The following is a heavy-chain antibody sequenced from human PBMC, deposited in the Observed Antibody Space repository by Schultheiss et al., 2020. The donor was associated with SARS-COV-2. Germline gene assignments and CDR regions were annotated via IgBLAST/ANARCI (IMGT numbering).Heavy chain of an antibody. J-gene: IGHJ4*02. Sequence: GGSLRLSCAASGFTFSDYAVHWVRQAPGKGLEWVAVISYDGSNKYYADSVKGRFTISRDNSKNTLYLQMNSLRAEDTAVYYCAREFLSSSWHEDYFDYWGQGTLVTVSS. CDR1: GFTFSDYA. CDR2: ISYDGSNK. V-gene: IGHV3-30*07. CDR3: AREFLSSSWHEDYFDY. D-gene: IGHD6-13*01.